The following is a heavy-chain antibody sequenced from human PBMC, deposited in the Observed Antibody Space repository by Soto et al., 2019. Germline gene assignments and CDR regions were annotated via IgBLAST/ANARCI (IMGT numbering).Heavy chain of an antibody. Sequence: SETLSLTCAVYGGSFSGYYWSWIRQPPGKGLEWIGEINHSGSTNYNPSVKSRVTISVDTSKNQFSLKLSSVTAADTAVYYCARGVAVVAATPRGWFDPWGQGTLVTVSS. D-gene: IGHD2-15*01. CDR2: INHSGST. CDR1: GGSFSGYY. CDR3: ARGVAVVAATPRGWFDP. V-gene: IGHV4-34*01. J-gene: IGHJ5*02.